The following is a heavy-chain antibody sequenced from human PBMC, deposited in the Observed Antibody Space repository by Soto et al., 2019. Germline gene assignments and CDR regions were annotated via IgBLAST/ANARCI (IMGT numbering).Heavy chain of an antibody. V-gene: IGHV4-30-2*01. Sequence: SETLSLTCAVSGGSISSGGYSWSWIRQPPGKGLESIGYIYHSGSTYYNPSLKSRVTISVDRSKNQFSLTLSSVTAADTAVYYCARGLTTEKVDSWGQGTLVTVSS. CDR1: GGSISSGGYS. CDR2: IYHSGST. J-gene: IGHJ4*02. CDR3: ARGLTTEKVDS.